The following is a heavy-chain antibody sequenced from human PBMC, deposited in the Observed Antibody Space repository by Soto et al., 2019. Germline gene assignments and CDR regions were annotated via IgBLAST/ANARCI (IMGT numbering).Heavy chain of an antibody. D-gene: IGHD6-19*01. CDR3: SRFIMVGGWFDPNYYHGMDV. V-gene: IGHV1-18*01. J-gene: IGHJ6*02. CDR1: GYTFSNYG. Sequence: ASVKVSCKTSGYTFSNYGINWVRQAPGQGLEWMGWISGYNGNANYAQTVQGRVTMTTDTSTGTVYMELRSLKSDDTAIYYCSRFIMVGGWFDPNYYHGMDVWGQGTTVTVSS. CDR2: ISGYNGNA.